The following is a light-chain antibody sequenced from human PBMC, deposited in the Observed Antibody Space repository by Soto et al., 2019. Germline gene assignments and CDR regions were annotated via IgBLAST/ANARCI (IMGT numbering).Light chain of an antibody. Sequence: AIRMTQSPSSLSASTGDRVTFTCRASQDVTTFLAWFQQKPGKAPKLLIFTASTLQGGVPSRFSDSGSGTDFTLTISSLQPEDFATYYCQQYSHYPWTFGQGTKVEIK. CDR2: TAS. CDR3: QQYSHYPWT. J-gene: IGKJ1*01. V-gene: IGKV1-8*01. CDR1: QDVTTF.